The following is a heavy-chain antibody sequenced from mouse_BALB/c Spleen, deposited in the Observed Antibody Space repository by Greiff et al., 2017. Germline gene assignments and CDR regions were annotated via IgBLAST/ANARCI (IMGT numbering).Heavy chain of an antibody. V-gene: IGHV3-2*02. J-gene: IGHJ4*01. D-gene: IGHD2-1*01. CDR2: IGYSGST. Sequence: DVHLVESGPGLVKPSQSLSLTCTVTGYSITSDFVWNWIRQLPGNKLEWLGYIGYSGSTSYNPSLKSRISITRDTSKNQFFLQLNSVTTEDTATYYCARFYYGNYYYAMDYWGQGTSVTVSS. CDR1: GYSITSDFV. CDR3: ARFYYGNYYYAMDY.